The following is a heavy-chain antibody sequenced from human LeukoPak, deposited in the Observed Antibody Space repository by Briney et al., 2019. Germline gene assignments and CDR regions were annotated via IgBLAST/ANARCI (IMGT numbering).Heavy chain of an antibody. CDR3: ARDCSSTSCYASFDY. J-gene: IGHJ4*02. V-gene: IGHV1-3*01. CDR2: INAGNGNT. D-gene: IGHD2-2*01. CDR1: GYTFTSYA. Sequence: AASVKVSCKASGYTFTSYAMHWVRQAPGQGLEWMGWINAGNGNTKYSQKFQGRVTITRDTSASTAYMELSSLRSEDTAVYYCARDCSSTSCYASFDYWGQGTLVTVSS.